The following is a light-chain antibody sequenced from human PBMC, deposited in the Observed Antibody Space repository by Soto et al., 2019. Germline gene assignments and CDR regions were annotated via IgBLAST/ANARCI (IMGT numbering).Light chain of an antibody. CDR1: SSDVGTYNL. CDR2: EGS. J-gene: IGLJ2*01. Sequence: QSALTQPASVSGSPGQSITISCTGTSSDVGTYNLVSWCQQHPGKAPKLMIFEGSKRPSGVSNRFSGSKSGNTASLTISGLQAEDEADYYCCSYAGSSTFGVFGGGTKVTVL. V-gene: IGLV2-23*03. CDR3: CSYAGSSTFGV.